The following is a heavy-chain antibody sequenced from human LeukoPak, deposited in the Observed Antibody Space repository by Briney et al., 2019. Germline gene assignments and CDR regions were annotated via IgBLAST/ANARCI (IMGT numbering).Heavy chain of an antibody. V-gene: IGHV4-39*01. D-gene: IGHD5-18*01. CDR2: IHNSEST. CDR3: ARQVTFGYAYAYYFDY. J-gene: IGHJ4*02. CDR1: GASVSSASY. Sequence: SETLSLTCTVSGASVSSASYWTWIRQPPGQGLEWIGNIHNSESTYYNPSLKSRVTISVDTSKNQFSLKLSSVTAADTAVYYCARQVTFGYAYAYYFDYWGQGSLVTVSS.